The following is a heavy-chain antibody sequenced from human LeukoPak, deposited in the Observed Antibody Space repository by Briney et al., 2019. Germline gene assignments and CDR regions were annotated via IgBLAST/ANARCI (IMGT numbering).Heavy chain of an antibody. CDR3: ARHPGLLYFDY. V-gene: IGHV4-39*01. CDR1: GGSISSSSYY. D-gene: IGHD1-14*01. J-gene: IGHJ4*02. Sequence: SETLSLTCSVSGGSISSSSYYWGWIRQPPGKGLEGIGSIYYSGSTFYNPSLKSRVTISVDTSKNQFSLKLSSVTAADTAVYYCARHPGLLYFDYWGQGTLVTVSS. CDR2: IYYSGST.